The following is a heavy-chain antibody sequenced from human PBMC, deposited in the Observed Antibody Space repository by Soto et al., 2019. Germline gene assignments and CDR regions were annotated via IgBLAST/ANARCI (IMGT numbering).Heavy chain of an antibody. Sequence: SETLSLTCTVSGGSISSYYWSWIRQPPGKGLEWIGYIYYSGSTNYNPSLKSRVTISVDTSKNQFSLKLSSVTAADTAVYYCASYYQPGEYFQHWGQGTLVTVSS. V-gene: IGHV4-59*01. D-gene: IGHD3-10*01. CDR3: ASYYQPGEYFQH. CDR2: IYYSGST. J-gene: IGHJ1*01. CDR1: GGSISSYY.